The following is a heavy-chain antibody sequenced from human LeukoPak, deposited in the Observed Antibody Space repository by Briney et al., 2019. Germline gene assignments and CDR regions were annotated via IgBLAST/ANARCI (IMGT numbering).Heavy chain of an antibody. V-gene: IGHV4-4*09. Sequence: SETLSLTCTVSGGSISGNYWSWIRQPPGQGLEWIAHIHSSGYTNYNPSLKGRVTISVDTSNNQFSLKVTSVTAADTAMYYCTKRQGPTSGSYDYFDPWGQGALVTVSS. J-gene: IGHJ5*02. CDR3: TKRQGPTSGSYDYFDP. CDR2: IHSSGYT. D-gene: IGHD1-26*01. CDR1: GGSISGNY.